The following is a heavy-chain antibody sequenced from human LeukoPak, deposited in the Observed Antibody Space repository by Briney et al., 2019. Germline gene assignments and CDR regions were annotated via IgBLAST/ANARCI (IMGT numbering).Heavy chain of an antibody. J-gene: IGHJ4*02. CDR3: ARGYYDSSGYYYVGFVDY. D-gene: IGHD3-22*01. CDR2: INPNSGGT. V-gene: IGHV1-2*02. Sequence: ASVKVSCKASGYTFIGYYMHWVRQAPGQGLEWMGWINPNSGGTNYAQKFQGRVTMTRDTSISTAYMELSRLRSDDTAVYYCARGYYDSSGYYYVGFVDYWGQGTLVTVSS. CDR1: GYTFIGYY.